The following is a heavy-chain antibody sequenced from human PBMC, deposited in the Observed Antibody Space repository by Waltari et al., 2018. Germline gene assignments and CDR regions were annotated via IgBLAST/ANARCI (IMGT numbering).Heavy chain of an antibody. CDR1: GRFFGGYS. Sequence: QVQLQQWGAGLLKPSETLSPTCAVYGRFFGGYSWSRIRQPPGKGLEWIGEINHSGSTNYNPSLKSRVTISVDTSKNQFSLKLSSVTAADTAVYYCARGPRVWFGSPNDYFDYWGQGTLVTVSS. CDR3: ARGPRVWFGSPNDYFDY. V-gene: IGHV4-34*01. D-gene: IGHD3-10*01. J-gene: IGHJ4*02. CDR2: INHSGST.